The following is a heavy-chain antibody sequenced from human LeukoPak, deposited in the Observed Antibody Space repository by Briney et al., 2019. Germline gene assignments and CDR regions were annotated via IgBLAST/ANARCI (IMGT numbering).Heavy chain of an antibody. V-gene: IGHV4-30-4*01. D-gene: IGHD3-16*01. CDR1: GGSISSGDYY. J-gene: IGHJ4*02. Sequence: SQTLSLTCTVSGGSISSGDYYWSWIRQPPGQGLEWIGYIYYSGSTYYNPSLKSRVTISVDTSKNQFSLKLSSVTAADTAVYYCARDNPAYPYYFDYWGQGTLVTVSS. CDR2: IYYSGST. CDR3: ARDNPAYPYYFDY.